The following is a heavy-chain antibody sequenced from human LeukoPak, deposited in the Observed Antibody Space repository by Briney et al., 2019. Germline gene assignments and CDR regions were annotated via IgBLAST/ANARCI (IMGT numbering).Heavy chain of an antibody. CDR2: IYPDDSNT. J-gene: IGHJ6*03. CDR1: GYNFPIFW. D-gene: IGHD6-13*01. V-gene: IGHV5-51*01. CDR3: ARQGAAGKYYYYYMDV. Sequence: GESLKISCQGSGYNFPIFWIGWVRQMPGQGLEWMGIIYPDDSNTIYGPSFQGQVTISADKSINTAYLEWSSLKASDTAIYYCARQGAAGKYYYYYMDVWGKGTTVTVSS.